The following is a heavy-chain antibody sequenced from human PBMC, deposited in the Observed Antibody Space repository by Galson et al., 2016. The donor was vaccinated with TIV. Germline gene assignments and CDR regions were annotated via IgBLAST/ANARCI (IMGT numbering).Heavy chain of an antibody. V-gene: IGHV3-74*01. Sequence: SLRLSCAASGFTFSTYWMHWVRQVPGKGVMWVSRIDNDGSQTDYADSVRGRFTDSRDNAKNALYLQMSSLRAEDTAVYYCARDQATLVARWFAPWGQGTLVTASS. CDR1: GFTFSTYW. CDR2: IDNDGSQT. J-gene: IGHJ5*02. CDR3: ARDQATLVARWFAP.